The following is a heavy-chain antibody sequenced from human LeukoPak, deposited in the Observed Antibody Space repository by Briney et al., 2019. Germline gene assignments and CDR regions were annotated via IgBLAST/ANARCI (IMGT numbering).Heavy chain of an antibody. J-gene: IGHJ4*02. CDR3: ARFRPDTSPFDY. Sequence: PSETLSLTYTVSGGPISGYYWSWLRQPPRKGLNWIGFVYYTGSPNYNPSLQSRVKMSVDTDKNQFPLKMFSVTAADTAVYFCARFRPDTSPFDYWGQGTLVTVSS. CDR2: VYYTGSP. D-gene: IGHD1-14*01. CDR1: GGPISGYY. V-gene: IGHV4-59*08.